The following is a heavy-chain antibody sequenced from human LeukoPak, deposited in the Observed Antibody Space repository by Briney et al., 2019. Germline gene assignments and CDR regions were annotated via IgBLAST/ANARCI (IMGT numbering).Heavy chain of an antibody. CDR1: GGTFSSYA. CDR2: IIPIFGTA. D-gene: IGHD1-1*01. Sequence: ASVKVSCKASGGTFSSYAISWVRQAPGQGLEWMGGIIPIFGTANYAQKFQGRVTITTDESTSTAYMELSSLRSDDTAVYYCARDQKRNWNDGLFDYWGQGTLVTVSS. J-gene: IGHJ4*02. CDR3: ARDQKRNWNDGLFDY. V-gene: IGHV1-69*05.